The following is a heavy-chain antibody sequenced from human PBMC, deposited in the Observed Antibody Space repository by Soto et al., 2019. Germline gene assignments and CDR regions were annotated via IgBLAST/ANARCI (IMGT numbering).Heavy chain of an antibody. Sequence: XSVKVACKASGYPFTGYYMRWVRQAPGQGLEWMGWINPNSGGTNYAQKFQCRVTMTRDTSISTAYMELSRLRSDDTAVYYCARACGGDCYSTGFDYWGQGTLVTVSS. CDR1: GYPFTGYY. V-gene: IGHV1-2*02. D-gene: IGHD2-21*02. J-gene: IGHJ4*02. CDR3: ARACGGDCYSTGFDY. CDR2: INPNSGGT.